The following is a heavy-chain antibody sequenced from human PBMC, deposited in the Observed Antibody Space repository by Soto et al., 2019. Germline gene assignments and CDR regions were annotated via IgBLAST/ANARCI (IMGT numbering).Heavy chain of an antibody. CDR2: IDSDGNST. Sequence: GGALRLSCAASGFTFSRYWMHWVRQVPGKGLVWVSHIDSDGNSTTYADSVKGRFTISRDNAKNTVYLQMNSLRAEDTAVYYCAREADILNWFDPWGQGT. V-gene: IGHV3-74*03. CDR1: GFTFSRYW. D-gene: IGHD3-9*01. J-gene: IGHJ5*02. CDR3: AREADILNWFDP.